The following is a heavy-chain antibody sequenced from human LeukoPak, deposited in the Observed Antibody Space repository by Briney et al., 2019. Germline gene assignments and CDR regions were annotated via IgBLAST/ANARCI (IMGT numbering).Heavy chain of an antibody. J-gene: IGHJ6*03. CDR3: ARVPPPPGAAADYYYYMDV. CDR2: IIPIFGTA. D-gene: IGHD6-25*01. CDR1: GGTFSSYA. Sequence: SVKVSCKASGGTFSSYAISWVRQAPGQGLEWMGEIIPIFGTANYAQKFQGRVTITADESTSTAYMELSSLRSEDTAVYYCARVPPPPGAAADYYYYMDVWGKRTTVTVSS. V-gene: IGHV1-69*01.